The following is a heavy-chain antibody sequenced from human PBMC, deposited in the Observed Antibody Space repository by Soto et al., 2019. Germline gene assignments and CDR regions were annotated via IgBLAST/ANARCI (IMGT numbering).Heavy chain of an antibody. J-gene: IGHJ3*02. CDR1: GYTFANVG. D-gene: IGHD3-9*01. CDR3: TKDAKFDAISTRYFAHLI. CDR2: ISPNSEKT. V-gene: IGHV1-18*03. Sequence: VKVCCKASGYTFANVGISWGRQAPGEGIEWMGWISPNSEKTKIAQRFQGRVTMTTDISTSTSYLELRGLTSDDLAVYYCTKDAKFDAISTRYFAHLIWG.